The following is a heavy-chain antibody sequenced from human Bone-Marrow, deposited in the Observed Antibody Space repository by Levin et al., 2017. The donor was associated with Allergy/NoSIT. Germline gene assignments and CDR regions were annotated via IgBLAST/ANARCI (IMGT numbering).Heavy chain of an antibody. Sequence: GGSLRLSCAASGFAFSSYWMHWVRQGPGKGLVWVSRINGDGSSTNYADSVKGRFTISRDNAKNTLYLQMNSLRAEDTAVYYCAREGYYDSSGYSTFQHWGQGTLVTVSS. J-gene: IGHJ1*01. CDR3: AREGYYDSSGYSTFQH. D-gene: IGHD3-22*01. CDR2: INGDGSST. V-gene: IGHV3-74*01. CDR1: GFAFSSYW.